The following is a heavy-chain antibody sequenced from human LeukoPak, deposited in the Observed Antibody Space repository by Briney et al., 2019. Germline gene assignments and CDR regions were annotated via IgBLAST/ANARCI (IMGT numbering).Heavy chain of an antibody. CDR1: GYTFTSYD. D-gene: IGHD6-13*01. J-gene: IGHJ5*02. V-gene: IGHV1-8*02. Sequence: ASVKVSCKASGYTFTSYDINWVRQATGQGLEWMGWMNPNSGNTSYAQKFQGRVTMTRDTSTSTVYMELSSLRSEDTAVYYCARDGEPGIAAAGIGYNWFDPWGQGTLVTVSS. CDR2: MNPNSGNT. CDR3: ARDGEPGIAAAGIGYNWFDP.